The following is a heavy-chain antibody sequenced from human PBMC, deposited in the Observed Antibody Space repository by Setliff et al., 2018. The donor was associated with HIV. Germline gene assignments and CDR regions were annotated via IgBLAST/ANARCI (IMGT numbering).Heavy chain of an antibody. J-gene: IGHJ4*02. D-gene: IGHD3-3*01. CDR3: ARARTIDYWSDSLAF. V-gene: IGHV4-59*01. CDR2: ISYGAST. Sequence: SETLSLTCTVSGASISNYYWSWLRQPPGKGLEWLGYISYGASTNYNPSLKSRVSMSLDTSKNQFSLNLNSVTAADTAVYYCARARTIDYWSDSLAFWGQGTLVTVSS. CDR1: GASISNYY.